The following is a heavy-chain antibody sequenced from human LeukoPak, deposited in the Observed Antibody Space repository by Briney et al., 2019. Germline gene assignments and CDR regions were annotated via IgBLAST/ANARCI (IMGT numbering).Heavy chain of an antibody. CDR3: ARVPDFIARPCDS. D-gene: IGHD2-21*01. Sequence: SETLSLTCAVYGGSFSGNFWTLIRQTPGRGLEWIGESSPTGDITGYNPSLRGRATISVDSSKKQFSLKLTSVTAADTGVYYCARVPDFIARPCDSWGPGTLVTVSS. J-gene: IGHJ4*02. CDR1: GGSFSGNF. CDR2: SSPTGDIT. V-gene: IGHV4-34*01.